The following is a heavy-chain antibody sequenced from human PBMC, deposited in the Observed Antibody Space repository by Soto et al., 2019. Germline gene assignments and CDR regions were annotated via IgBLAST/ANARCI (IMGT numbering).Heavy chain of an antibody. J-gene: IGHJ4*02. Sequence: QITLKESGPTLVRPTQTLTLTCTFSGFSLSTSGLGVGWIRQPPGKALEWLELIYWNDDKRYSPSLKARLTITKDTSKNQVVLTMTNMDPVDTAKYYCAHRPSGWYLFDYWGQGTPVTVSS. V-gene: IGHV2-5*01. D-gene: IGHD6-19*01. CDR3: AHRPSGWYLFDY. CDR1: GFSLSTSGLG. CDR2: IYWNDDK.